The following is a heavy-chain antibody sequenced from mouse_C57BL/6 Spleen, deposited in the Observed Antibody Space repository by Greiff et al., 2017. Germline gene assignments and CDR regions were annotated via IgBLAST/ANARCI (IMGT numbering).Heavy chain of an antibody. D-gene: IGHD2-4*01. V-gene: IGHV8-12*01. Sequence: QVTLKESGPGILQSSQTLSLTCSFSGFSLSTSGMGVSWIRQPSGKGLEWLSHIYWDDDKRYNPSLKSRLTIPKDTSRNQVFLKITSVDTADTATYYCARGPYYDNDGYAMDYWGQGTSVTVSS. CDR3: ARGPYYDNDGYAMDY. CDR2: IYWDDDK. CDR1: GFSLSTSGMG. J-gene: IGHJ4*01.